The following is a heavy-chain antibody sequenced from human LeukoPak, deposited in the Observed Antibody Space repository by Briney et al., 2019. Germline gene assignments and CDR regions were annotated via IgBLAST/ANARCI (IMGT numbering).Heavy chain of an antibody. V-gene: IGHV3-9*01. CDR1: GFTFDDYA. D-gene: IGHD3-10*01. Sequence: GGSLRLSCAASGFTFDDYAMHWVRQAPGKGLEWVSGISWNSGSIGYADSVKGRFTISRDNAKNSLYLQMNSLRAEDTAVYYCARVSGGSGRYYYYYYMDVWGKGTTVTVSS. CDR2: ISWNSGSI. CDR3: ARVSGGSGRYYYYYYMDV. J-gene: IGHJ6*03.